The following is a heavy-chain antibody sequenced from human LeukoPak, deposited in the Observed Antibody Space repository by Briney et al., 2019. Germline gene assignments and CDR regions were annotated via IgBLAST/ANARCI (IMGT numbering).Heavy chain of an antibody. Sequence: ASVQVSCKASGYTFTSYGISWVRQAPGQGLEWMGWISAYNGNTNYAQKLQGRVTMTTDTSTSTAYMELRSLRSDDTAVYYCARGAPGYQLLDHNWFDPWGQGTLVTVSS. D-gene: IGHD2-2*01. CDR2: ISAYNGNT. CDR3: ARGAPGYQLLDHNWFDP. V-gene: IGHV1-18*01. J-gene: IGHJ5*02. CDR1: GYTFTSYG.